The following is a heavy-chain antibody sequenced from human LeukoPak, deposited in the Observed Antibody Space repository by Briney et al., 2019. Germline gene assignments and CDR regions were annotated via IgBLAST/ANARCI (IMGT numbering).Heavy chain of an antibody. CDR2: ISSSSSYI. Sequence: PGGSLRLSCAASGFTFSSYSMNWVRQAPGRGLEWVSSISSSSSYIYYADSVKGRFTISRDNAKNSLYLQMNSLRAEDTAVYYCARDLSYPGAIDYWGQGTLVTVSS. V-gene: IGHV3-21*01. CDR1: GFTFSSYS. D-gene: IGHD3-10*01. J-gene: IGHJ4*02. CDR3: ARDLSYPGAIDY.